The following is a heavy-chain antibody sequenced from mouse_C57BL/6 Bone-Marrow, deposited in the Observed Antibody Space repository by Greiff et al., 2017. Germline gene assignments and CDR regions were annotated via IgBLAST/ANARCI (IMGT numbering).Heavy chain of an antibody. CDR2: INPNNGGT. CDR3: AKWDDGNSSWFAY. CDR1: GYTFTDYY. D-gene: IGHD1-1*01. J-gene: IGHJ3*01. Sequence: EVQLQQSGPELVKPGASVKISCKASGYTFTDYYMNWVKQSHGKSLEWIGDINPNNGGTSYNQKFKGKATLTVDKSSSTAYMELRSLTSEDSAVYSCAKWDDGNSSWFAYWGQGTLVTVSA. V-gene: IGHV1-26*01.